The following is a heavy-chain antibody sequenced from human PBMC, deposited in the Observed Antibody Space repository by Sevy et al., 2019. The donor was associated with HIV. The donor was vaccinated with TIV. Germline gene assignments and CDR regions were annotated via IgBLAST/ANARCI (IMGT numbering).Heavy chain of an antibody. J-gene: IGHJ4*02. D-gene: IGHD3-10*01. CDR2: FYYSGST. V-gene: IGHV4-30-4*01. CDR1: GGSISSGDYY. Sequence: SETLSLTCTVSGGSISSGDYYWSWIRQPPGKGLEWIGYFYYSGSTYYNPSLKSRVTISVDTSKNQFSLKLSSVTAADTAVYYCARATDSGSYLYYFDYWGQGTLVTVSS. CDR3: ARATDSGSYLYYFDY.